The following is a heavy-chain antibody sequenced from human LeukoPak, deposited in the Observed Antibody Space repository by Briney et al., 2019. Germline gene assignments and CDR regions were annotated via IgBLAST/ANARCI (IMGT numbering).Heavy chain of an antibody. Sequence: SETLSLTCAVYGGSFSGYYWSWIRQPPGKGLEWIGEINHSGSTNYNPSLKGRVTISVDTSKNQFSLKLSSVTAADTAVYYCARPSSMVRGQTGYFDYWGQGTLVTVSS. CDR1: GGSFSGYY. V-gene: IGHV4-34*01. D-gene: IGHD3-10*01. CDR3: ARPSSMVRGQTGYFDY. CDR2: INHSGST. J-gene: IGHJ4*02.